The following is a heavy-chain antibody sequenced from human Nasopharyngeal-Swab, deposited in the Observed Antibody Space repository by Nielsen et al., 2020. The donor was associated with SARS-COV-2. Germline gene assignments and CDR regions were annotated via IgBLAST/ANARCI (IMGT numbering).Heavy chain of an antibody. D-gene: IGHD2-21*02. V-gene: IGHV3-73*01. J-gene: IGHJ4*02. CDR1: GFTFSDSA. Sequence: GESLKISCAVSGFTFSDSAVHWVRQASGKGLEWVGRVRSKANNYATAYAASVKGRFIIFRDDPTNTAYLQMNSLKTEDTAVYYCTRCGGGCYSGRDYWGQGTLVTVSS. CDR2: VRSKANNYAT. CDR3: TRCGGGCYSGRDY.